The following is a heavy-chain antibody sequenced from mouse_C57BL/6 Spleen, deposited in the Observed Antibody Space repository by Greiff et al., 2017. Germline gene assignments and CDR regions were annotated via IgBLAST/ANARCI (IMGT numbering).Heavy chain of an antibody. CDR1: GYAFSSSW. V-gene: IGHV1-82*01. CDR2: IYPGDGDT. Sequence: VQLQESGPELVKPGASVKISCKASGYAFSSSWMNWVKQRPGKGLEWIGRIYPGDGDTNYNGKFKGKATLTADKSSSTAYMQLSSLTSEESAVYGCARLDTAVVARMDYWGQGTSVTVSS. J-gene: IGHJ4*01. D-gene: IGHD1-1*01. CDR3: ARLDTAVVARMDY.